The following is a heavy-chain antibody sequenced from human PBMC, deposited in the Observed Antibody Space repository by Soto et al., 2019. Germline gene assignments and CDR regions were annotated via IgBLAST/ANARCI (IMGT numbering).Heavy chain of an antibody. J-gene: IGHJ4*02. CDR1: GGSISSGDYY. Sequence: PSETLSLTCTVSGGSISSGDYYWSWIRQHPGKGLEWIGYIYYSGNTYYNPSLKSRVTISVDTSKNQFSLKLSSVTAADTAVYYCARGSYSGYGHFDYWGQGTLVTVSS. D-gene: IGHD5-12*01. V-gene: IGHV4-31*03. CDR3: ARGSYSGYGHFDY. CDR2: IYYSGNT.